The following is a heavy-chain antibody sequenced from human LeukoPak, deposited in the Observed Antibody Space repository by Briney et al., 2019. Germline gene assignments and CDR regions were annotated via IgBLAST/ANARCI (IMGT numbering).Heavy chain of an antibody. CDR1: GGSISSYY. J-gene: IGHJ4*02. CDR3: ARSRDGYNFPY. V-gene: IGHV4-59*12. D-gene: IGHD5-24*01. CDR2: IYYSGST. Sequence: SETLSLTCTVSGGSISSYYWSWIRQPPGKGLEWIGYIYYSGSTNYNPSLKSRVTILVDTSKNQFSLKLSSVTAADTAVYYCARSRDGYNFPYWGQGTLVTVSS.